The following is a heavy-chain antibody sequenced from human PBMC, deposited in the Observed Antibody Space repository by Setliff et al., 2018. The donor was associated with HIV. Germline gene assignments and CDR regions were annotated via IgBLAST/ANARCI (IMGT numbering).Heavy chain of an antibody. D-gene: IGHD3-22*01. CDR3: AKGGGNYYDNSVQSYYFDF. Sequence: GGSLRLSCAVSGFTFSSYSMNWVRQAPGEGLEWVASISSSSSYIFYADSVKGRFTISRDNAKNSLFLQMNSLRAEDTAVYYCAKGGGNYYDNSVQSYYFDFWGQGTLVTVSS. CDR2: ISSSSSYI. J-gene: IGHJ4*02. CDR1: GFTFSSYS. V-gene: IGHV3-21*01.